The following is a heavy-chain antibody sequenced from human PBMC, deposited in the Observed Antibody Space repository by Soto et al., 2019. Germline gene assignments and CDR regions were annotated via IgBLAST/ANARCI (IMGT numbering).Heavy chain of an antibody. D-gene: IGHD6-6*01. CDR3: AKERLARGADY. V-gene: IGHV3-23*01. J-gene: IGHJ4*02. CDR1: GFAFANYA. Sequence: EVQLLDSGGDSVQPGGSLRLSCAASGFAFANYAMTWVRQASGKGLEWVSTIGGGGGITYYADSVRGRFTISRDNSKNTVYLQMNSLRAEDTAVYFCAKERLARGADYWGQGTLVTVSS. CDR2: IGGGGGIT.